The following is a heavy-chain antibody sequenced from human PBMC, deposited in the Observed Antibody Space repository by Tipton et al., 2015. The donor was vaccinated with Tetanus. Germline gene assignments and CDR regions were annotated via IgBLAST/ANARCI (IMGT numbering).Heavy chain of an antibody. CDR1: GGSVRSTNSY. D-gene: IGHD3-3*01. CDR2: IYYSGTT. J-gene: IGHJ4*02. CDR3: ARTSGYMYSDC. Sequence: TLSLTCTVSGGSVRSTNSYWSWLRQPPGKGLEWIGYIYYSGTTKYSPSLKSRVTMSVDTSKNQFSLRLNSVTSADTAVYYCARTSGYMYSDCWGQGTLVTVSS. V-gene: IGHV4-61*01.